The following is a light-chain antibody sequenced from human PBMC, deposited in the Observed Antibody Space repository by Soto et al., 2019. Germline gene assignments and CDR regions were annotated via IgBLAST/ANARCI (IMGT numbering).Light chain of an antibody. CDR1: QSVSGW. V-gene: IGKV1-5*01. CDR3: QQYESFSAT. J-gene: IGKJ1*01. CDR2: DVS. Sequence: DIPMTQSPSALSASVGDTVTITCRASQSVSGWLAWYQQKPGKAPKLLIYDVSALPRGVPPRFSGSGPGTQFTLTISGLQPDDVATYYCQQYESFSATFGPGTKV.